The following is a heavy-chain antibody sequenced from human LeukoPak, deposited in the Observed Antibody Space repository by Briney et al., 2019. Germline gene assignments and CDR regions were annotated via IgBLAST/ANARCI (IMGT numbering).Heavy chain of an antibody. D-gene: IGHD5-18*01. J-gene: IGHJ4*02. V-gene: IGHV3-53*01. Sequence: GGSLRLSCTVSGFTVSSNSMSWVRQAPGKGLEWVSFIYSDNTHYSDSVKGRFTISRDNSRSTLSLQMDSLRAEDTATYYCATYRQIQVPFEFWGQGTLVTVSS. CDR1: GFTVSSNS. CDR3: ATYRQIQVPFEF. CDR2: IYSDNT.